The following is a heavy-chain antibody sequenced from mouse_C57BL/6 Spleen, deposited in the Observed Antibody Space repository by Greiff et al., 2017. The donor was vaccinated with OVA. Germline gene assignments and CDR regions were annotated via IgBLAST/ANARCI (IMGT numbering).Heavy chain of an antibody. J-gene: IGHJ4*01. D-gene: IGHD2-3*01. CDR1: GYTFTSYT. CDR3: ARGDGYYEYYAMDY. V-gene: IGHV1-4*01. Sequence: VQGVESGAELARPGASVKMSCKASGYTFTSYTMHWVKQRPGQGLEWIGYINPSSGYTKYNQKFKDKATLTADKSSSTAYMQLSSLTSEDSAVYYCARGDGYYEYYAMDYWGQGTSVTVSS. CDR2: INPSSGYT.